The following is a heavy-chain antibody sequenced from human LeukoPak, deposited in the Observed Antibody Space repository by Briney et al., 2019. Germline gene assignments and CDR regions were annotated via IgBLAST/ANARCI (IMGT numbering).Heavy chain of an antibody. Sequence: AGGSLRLSCAASGFTFSSYEMNWVRQAPGKGLEGVSYISSSGSTIYYADSVKGRFTISRDNAKNSLYLQMNSLRAEDTAVYYCARGYYDFWSGYSTYYYYGMDVWGQGTTVTVSS. CDR3: ARGYYDFWSGYSTYYYYGMDV. CDR1: GFTFSSYE. J-gene: IGHJ6*02. D-gene: IGHD3-3*01. V-gene: IGHV3-48*03. CDR2: ISSSGSTI.